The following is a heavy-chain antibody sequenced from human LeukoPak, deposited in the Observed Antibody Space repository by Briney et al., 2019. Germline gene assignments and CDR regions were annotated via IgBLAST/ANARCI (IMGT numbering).Heavy chain of an antibody. CDR2: TSAYNGNT. CDR1: GYTFTSYG. D-gene: IGHD2-2*01. Sequence: ASVKVSCKASGYTFTSYGISWVRQAPGQGLEWMGWTSAYNGNTNYAQKLQGRVTMTTDTSTSTAYMELRSLRSDDTAVYYCARDDPYCSSTSCYLLSAWFDPWGQGTLVTVSS. V-gene: IGHV1-18*01. J-gene: IGHJ5*02. CDR3: ARDDPYCSSTSCYLLSAWFDP.